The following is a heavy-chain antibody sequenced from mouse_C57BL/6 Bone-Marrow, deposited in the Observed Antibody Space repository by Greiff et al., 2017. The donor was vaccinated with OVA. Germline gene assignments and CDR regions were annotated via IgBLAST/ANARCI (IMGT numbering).Heavy chain of an antibody. Sequence: VQLQQPGAELVKPGASVKLSCKASGYTFTSYWMHWVKQRPGQGLEWIGMIHPNSGSTNYNEKFKSKATLTVDKSSSTAYMQLSSLTSEDSAVYYCERGEGITTVVEGLDYWGQGTTLTVSS. V-gene: IGHV1-64*01. J-gene: IGHJ2*01. CDR1: GYTFTSYW. CDR3: ERGEGITTVVEGLDY. D-gene: IGHD1-1*01. CDR2: IHPNSGST.